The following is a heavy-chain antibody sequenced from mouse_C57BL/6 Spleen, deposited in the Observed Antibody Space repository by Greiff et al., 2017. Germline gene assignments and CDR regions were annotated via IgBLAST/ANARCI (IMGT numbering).Heavy chain of an antibody. CDR1: GYTFTSYW. Sequence: QVQLQQPGAELVKPGASVTLSCKASGYTFTSYWMHWVKQRPGQGLEWIGMIHPDSGSTNYNEKFKSKATLTVDKSSSTAYMQLSSLTSEDSAVYYCASGGYGGSYEGFAYWGQGTLVTVSA. CDR2: IHPDSGST. V-gene: IGHV1-64*01. D-gene: IGHD1-1*01. CDR3: ASGGYGGSYEGFAY. J-gene: IGHJ3*01.